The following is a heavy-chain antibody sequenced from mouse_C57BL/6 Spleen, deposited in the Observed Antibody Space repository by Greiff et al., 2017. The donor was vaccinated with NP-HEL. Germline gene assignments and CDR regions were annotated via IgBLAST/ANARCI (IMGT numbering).Heavy chain of an antibody. D-gene: IGHD1-1*01. V-gene: IGHV2-9-1*01. Sequence: VQGVESGPGLVAPSQSLSITCTVSGFSLTSYAISWVRQPPGKGLEWLGVIWTGGGTNYNSALKSRLSISKDNSKSQVFLKMNSLQTDDTARYYCARKRTTVVADWYFDVWGTGTTVTVSS. CDR2: IWTGGGT. J-gene: IGHJ1*03. CDR3: ARKRTTVVADWYFDV. CDR1: GFSLTSYA.